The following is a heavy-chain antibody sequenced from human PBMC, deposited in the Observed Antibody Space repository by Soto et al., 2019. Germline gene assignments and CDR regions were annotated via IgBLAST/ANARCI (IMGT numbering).Heavy chain of an antibody. D-gene: IGHD2-15*01. V-gene: IGHV4-61*01. J-gene: IGHJ6*02. Sequence: SETLSLTCTVSGGSVRSGSYYWSWIRQPPGKGLEWIGYIYYSGSTNYNPSLKSRVTISVDTSKNQFSLKLSSVTAADTAVYYCAREVVYYYGMDVWGQGTTVTVSS. CDR2: IYYSGST. CDR1: GGSVRSGSYY. CDR3: AREVVYYYGMDV.